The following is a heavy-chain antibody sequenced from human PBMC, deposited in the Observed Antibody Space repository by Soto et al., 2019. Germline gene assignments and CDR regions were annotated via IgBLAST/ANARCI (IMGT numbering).Heavy chain of an antibody. CDR1: GYTFTSYG. J-gene: IGHJ4*02. CDR2: VNAYNGST. CDR3: AKNPGYYYDSTGYHFDY. D-gene: IGHD3-22*01. V-gene: IGHV1-18*01. Sequence: ASVKVSCKASGYTFTSYGISWVRQAPGQGLEWMGWVNAYNGSTYYADSVKGRFTISRDNSKNTLYLQMNSLRAEDTAVYYCAKNPGYYYDSTGYHFDYWGQGTLVTVSS.